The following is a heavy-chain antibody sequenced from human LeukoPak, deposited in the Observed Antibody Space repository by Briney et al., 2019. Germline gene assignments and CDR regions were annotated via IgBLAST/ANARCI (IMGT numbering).Heavy chain of an antibody. Sequence: ASVKVSCKASGFTFTSDGITWVRQAPGQGLEWMGWIHSYKGNANYAQKFQDRVTVTTDTSTNTVYMELRHLRSDDTAVYYCARDHSSSRDHNFYYYLDVWGKGTTVTVSS. D-gene: IGHD6-13*01. CDR1: GFTFTSDG. V-gene: IGHV1-18*01. CDR2: IHSYKGNA. CDR3: ARDHSSSRDHNFYYYLDV. J-gene: IGHJ6*03.